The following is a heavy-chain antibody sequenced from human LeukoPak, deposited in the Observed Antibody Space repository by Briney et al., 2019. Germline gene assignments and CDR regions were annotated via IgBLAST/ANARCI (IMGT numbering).Heavy chain of an antibody. V-gene: IGHV1-24*01. CDR2: FDPEDGET. CDR1: GYTLTELS. Sequence: ASVKVSCKVSGYTLTELSMHWVRQAPGKGHEWMGGFDPEDGETIYAQKFQGRVTMTEDTSTDTAYMELSSLRSEDTAVYYCATEGYYYDSSGHPNWGQGTLVTVSS. D-gene: IGHD3-22*01. J-gene: IGHJ4*02. CDR3: ATEGYYYDSSGHPN.